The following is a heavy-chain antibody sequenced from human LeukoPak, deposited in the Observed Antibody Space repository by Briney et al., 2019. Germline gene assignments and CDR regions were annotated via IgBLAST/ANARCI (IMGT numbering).Heavy chain of an antibody. CDR1: GFTFSSYS. Sequence: GGSLRLSCAASGFTFSSYSMNWVRQAPGKGLEWVSSISSSSSYIYYADSVKGRFTISRDNAKNSLYLQMNSLRAEDTAVYYCAKEANSGRYYYYGMDVWGQGTTVTVSS. CDR2: ISSSSSYI. J-gene: IGHJ6*02. D-gene: IGHD2-15*01. CDR3: AKEANSGRYYYYGMDV. V-gene: IGHV3-21*04.